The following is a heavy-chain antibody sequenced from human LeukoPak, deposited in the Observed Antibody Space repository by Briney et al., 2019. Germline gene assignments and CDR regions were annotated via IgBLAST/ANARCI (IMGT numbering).Heavy chain of an antibody. CDR1: GFTFSSYA. V-gene: IGHV3-23*01. CDR2: ISGSGGST. D-gene: IGHD2-2*01. CDR3: AKILGYCSSTSCYVAGYYGMDV. J-gene: IGHJ6*04. Sequence: GGSLRLSCAASGFTFSSYAMSWVRQAPGKGLEGVSAISGSGGSTYYADSVKGRFTISRDNSKNTLYLQMNSLRAEDTAVYYCAKILGYCSSTSCYVAGYYGMDVWGKGTTVTVSS.